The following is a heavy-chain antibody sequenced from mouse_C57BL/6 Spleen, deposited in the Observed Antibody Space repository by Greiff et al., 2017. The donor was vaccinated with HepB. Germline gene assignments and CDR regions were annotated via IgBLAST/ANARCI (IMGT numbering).Heavy chain of an antibody. V-gene: IGHV1-61*01. CDR1: GYTFTSYW. CDR3: ARSGDYDGKDFDY. CDR2: IYPSDSET. D-gene: IGHD2-4*01. Sequence: VQLQQSGAELVRPGSSVKLSCKASGYTFTSYWMDWVKQRPGQGLEWIGNIYPSDSETHYNQKFKDKATLTVDKSSSTAYMQLSSLTSEDSAVYYCARSGDYDGKDFDYWGQGTTLTVSS. J-gene: IGHJ2*01.